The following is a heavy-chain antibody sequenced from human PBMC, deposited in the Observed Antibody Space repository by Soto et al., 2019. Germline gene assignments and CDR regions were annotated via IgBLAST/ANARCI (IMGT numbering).Heavy chain of an antibody. CDR2: ISYDGSNK. CDR3: ARSPYSVSYLAYFDY. CDR1: GFTFSSYG. Sequence: QVQLVESGGGVVQPGRSLRLSCAASGFTFSSYGMHWVRQAPGKGLEWVAVISYDGSNKYYADSVKGRFTISRDNSKQTLYLQMNSLRAEDTAVYYCARSPYSVSYLAYFDYWGQGTLVTVSS. D-gene: IGHD1-26*01. J-gene: IGHJ4*02. V-gene: IGHV3-30*03.